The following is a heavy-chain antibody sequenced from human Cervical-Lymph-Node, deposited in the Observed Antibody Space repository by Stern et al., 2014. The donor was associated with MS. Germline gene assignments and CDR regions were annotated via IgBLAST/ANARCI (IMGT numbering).Heavy chain of an antibody. D-gene: IGHD3-3*01. V-gene: IGHV1-69*01. Sequence: QMQLVQSGAEVKKPGSSVKVSCKASGGTFRHYAFSWVRQAPGQGLEWMGGIIPLFCTPNYAQKFQGRVTVAADESTSAAYREGNSLTSEDTAIYYCVQSTIFGLPYNPIFDYWGQGTLVTVSS. J-gene: IGHJ4*02. CDR1: GGTFRHYA. CDR2: IIPLFCTP. CDR3: VQSTIFGLPYNPIFDY.